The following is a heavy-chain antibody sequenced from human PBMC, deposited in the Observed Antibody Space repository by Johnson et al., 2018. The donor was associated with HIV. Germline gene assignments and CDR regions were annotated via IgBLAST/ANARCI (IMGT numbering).Heavy chain of an antibody. J-gene: IGHJ3*02. CDR1: GFTFDDYG. V-gene: IGHV3-20*04. CDR2: INWSGGST. Sequence: VQLLESGGGLVRPGGSLRLSCAASGFTFDDYGMSWVRQGPGKGLEWVSGINWSGGSTGYAGSVQGRFTISRDNAKNSLYLQMDSLRAEDTALYYCARDPRSWYDDAFDIWGQGTMVTVSS. CDR3: ARDPRSWYDDAFDI. D-gene: IGHD6-13*01.